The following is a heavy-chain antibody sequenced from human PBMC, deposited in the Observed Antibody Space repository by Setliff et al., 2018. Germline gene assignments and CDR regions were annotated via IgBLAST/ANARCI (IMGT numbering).Heavy chain of an antibody. D-gene: IGHD6-13*01. V-gene: IGHV4-39*02. CDR1: GGSISGSYYY. CDR3: VRESRSTWYRRDF. Sequence: PSETLSLTCSVSGGSISGSYYYWVWMRQPPGKRLEWIGSTYYNGTAYYNPSLQSRVAISVDTSKNYFSLDVSSVTAADTAVYYCVRESRSTWYRRDFWGQGTLVTVSS. CDR2: TYYNGTA. J-gene: IGHJ4*02.